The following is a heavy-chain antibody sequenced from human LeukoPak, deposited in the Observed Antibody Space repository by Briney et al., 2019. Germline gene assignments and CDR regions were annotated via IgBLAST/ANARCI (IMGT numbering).Heavy chain of an antibody. D-gene: IGHD6-6*01. CDR1: GFTVSSNY. Sequence: PGGSLRLSCAASGFTVSSNYMSWVRQAPGKGLEWVSVIYSGGSTYYADSVKGRFTISRDNSKNTLYLQMNSLRAEDAAVYYCHSSSAVYYFDYWGQGTLVTVSS. CDR2: IYSGGST. J-gene: IGHJ4*02. CDR3: HSSSAVYYFDY. V-gene: IGHV3-53*01.